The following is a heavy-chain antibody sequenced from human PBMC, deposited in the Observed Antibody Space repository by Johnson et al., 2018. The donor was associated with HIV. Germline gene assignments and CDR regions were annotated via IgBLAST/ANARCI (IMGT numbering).Heavy chain of an antibody. CDR1: GFIVSSNY. Sequence: VQLVESGGGLVQPGGSLRLSCVASGFIVSSNYMSWVRQAPGKGLEWVSVIYSGGSTYYADSVKGRFTVSRDNAKNTLYLQMNSLRAEDTAVYYCARLPVLVVVAGRPHGFDIWGQGTMVTVSS. J-gene: IGHJ3*02. CDR3: ARLPVLVVVAGRPHGFDI. D-gene: IGHD2-15*01. V-gene: IGHV3-66*04. CDR2: IYSGGST.